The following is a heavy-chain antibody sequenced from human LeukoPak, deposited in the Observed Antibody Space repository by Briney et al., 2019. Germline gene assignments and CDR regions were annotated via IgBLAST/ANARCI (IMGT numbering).Heavy chain of an antibody. J-gene: IGHJ4*02. D-gene: IGHD2-21*01. CDR3: ARRDTEFEFFDS. CDR2: IYPGDSDT. Sequence: GESLKIFLKGSGYSVTNYWIGWVRQMAGQGLEWIGIIYPGDSDTRYSPSFQGQVTISADKSISTAHLQWTSLKASDTAMYYCARRDTEFEFFDSWGQGTLVTVSS. CDR1: GYSVTNYW. V-gene: IGHV5-51*01.